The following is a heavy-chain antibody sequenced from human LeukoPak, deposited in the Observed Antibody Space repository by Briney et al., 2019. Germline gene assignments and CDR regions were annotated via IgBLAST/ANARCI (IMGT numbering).Heavy chain of an antibody. CDR2: INWNGGST. CDR1: GFTFDDYG. Sequence: SGGSLRLSCAASGFTFDDYGMSWVRQAPGKGLEWVSGINWNGGSTDYADSVKGRFTISRDNAKNSLYLQMNSLRAEDTALYYCARAVLRYYDSSGIDAFDIWGQGTMVTVSS. CDR3: ARAVLRYYDSSGIDAFDI. J-gene: IGHJ3*02. V-gene: IGHV3-20*04. D-gene: IGHD3-22*01.